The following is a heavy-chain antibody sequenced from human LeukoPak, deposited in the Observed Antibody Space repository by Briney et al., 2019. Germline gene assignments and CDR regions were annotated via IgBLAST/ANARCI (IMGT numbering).Heavy chain of an antibody. V-gene: IGHV3-30*18. CDR3: AKFVLDCSGGSCYSDCYYGMDV. J-gene: IGHJ6*02. D-gene: IGHD2-15*01. Sequence: GRSLRLSCAASGFTFSSYGMRWVRQAPGKGLEWVAVISYDGSNKYYADSVKGRFTISRDNSKNTLCLQMNSLRAEDTAVYYCAKFVLDCSGGSCYSDCYYGMDVWGQGTTVTVSS. CDR2: ISYDGSNK. CDR1: GFTFSSYG.